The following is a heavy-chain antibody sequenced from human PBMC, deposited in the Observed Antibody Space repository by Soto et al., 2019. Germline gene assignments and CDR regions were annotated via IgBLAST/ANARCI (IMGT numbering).Heavy chain of an antibody. CDR3: ASHNPRGDYYYYGMDV. CDR1: GGSISSYY. J-gene: IGHJ6*02. V-gene: IGHV4-4*07. D-gene: IGHD1-20*01. CDR2: IYTSGST. Sequence: SETLSLTCTVSGGSISSYYWSWIRQPAGKGLEWIGRIYTSGSTNYNPSLKSRVTMSVDTSKNQFSLKLSSVTAADAAVYYCASHNPRGDYYYYGMDVWGQGTTVTVSS.